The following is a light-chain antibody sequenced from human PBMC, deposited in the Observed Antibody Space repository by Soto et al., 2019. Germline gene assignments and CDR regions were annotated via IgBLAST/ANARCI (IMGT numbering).Light chain of an antibody. J-gene: IGKJ4*01. CDR2: DAS. Sequence: IVLTQSPVTLSLSPGEVATLSCGASQTITFNFLAWYQQKPGLAPRLLLYDASIRADGIPDRFSGSVSGTDFTLTISRLEPEDFAMYYCQHYGDSNPTFGGGTRVEI. CDR1: QTITFNF. V-gene: IGKV3D-20*01. CDR3: QHYGDSNPT.